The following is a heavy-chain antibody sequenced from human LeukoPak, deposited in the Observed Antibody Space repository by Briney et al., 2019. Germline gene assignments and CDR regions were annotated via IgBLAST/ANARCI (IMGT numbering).Heavy chain of an antibody. D-gene: IGHD6-19*01. CDR2: ISSSSSTI. J-gene: IGHJ4*02. CDR3: ARGRIAVAGILSY. CDR1: GFTFSSYS. Sequence: PGGSLRLSCAASGFTFSSYSMNWVRQAPGKGLEWVSSISSSSSTIYYADSVKGRFTISRDNAKNSLYLQMNSLRAEDTAVYYCARGRIAVAGILSYWGQGTLVTVSS. V-gene: IGHV3-48*01.